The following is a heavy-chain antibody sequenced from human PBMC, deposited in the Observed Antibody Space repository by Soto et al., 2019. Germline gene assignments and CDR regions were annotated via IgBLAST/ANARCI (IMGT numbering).Heavy chain of an antibody. J-gene: IGHJ6*02. CDR3: AKGGTSHIYGIDV. D-gene: IGHD2-2*01. Sequence: EVQLLETGGGLVQPGGSLRLSCTASGFTFQNFVINWVRQAPGKGLEWVSIIGGTGQYTYYADSVRGRFTFSRDNSENKVSLEMNSMRAEDTAIYFCAKGGTSHIYGIDVWGPGTTVIVSS. V-gene: IGHV3-23*01. CDR2: IGGTGQYT. CDR1: GFTFQNFV.